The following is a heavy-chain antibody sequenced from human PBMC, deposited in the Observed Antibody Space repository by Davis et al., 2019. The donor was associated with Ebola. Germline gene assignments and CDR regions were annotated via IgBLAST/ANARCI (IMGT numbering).Heavy chain of an antibody. CDR1: EASISGYY. V-gene: IGHV4-59*01. CDR2: ISGSGRT. Sequence: ESLKISCTVSEASISGYYWNWFRQPPGKGLEWIGFISGSGRTSYNPSLRSRVTISADTSKNQFFLNLSSVSAADTAVYFCARFGEGAYWGQGTLVTVSS. J-gene: IGHJ4*02. CDR3: ARFGEGAY. D-gene: IGHD2-21*01.